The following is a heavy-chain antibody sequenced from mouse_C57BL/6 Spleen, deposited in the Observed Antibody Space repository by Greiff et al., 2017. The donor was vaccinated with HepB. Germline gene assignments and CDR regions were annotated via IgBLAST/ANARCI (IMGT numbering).Heavy chain of an antibody. CDR3: ARDNYYYGTGY. Sequence: EVKLEESGPGLVKPSQSLSLTCSVTGYSITSGYYWNWIRQFPGNKLEWMGYISYDGSNNYNPSLKNRISITRDTSKNQFFLKLNSVTTEDTATYYCARDNYYYGTGYWGQGTTLTVSS. J-gene: IGHJ2*01. CDR2: ISYDGSN. CDR1: GYSITSGYY. V-gene: IGHV3-6*01. D-gene: IGHD1-1*01.